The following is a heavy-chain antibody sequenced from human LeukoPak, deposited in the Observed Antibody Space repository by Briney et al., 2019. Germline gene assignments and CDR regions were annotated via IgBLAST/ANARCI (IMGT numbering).Heavy chain of an antibody. Sequence: GASVKVSCETSGYTFTGYYMHWVRQAPGQGLEWMGWINPNSGGTNYAQKFQGRVTMTRDTSISTAYMELSRLRSDDTAVYYCARGSTARYYYDSSGYYRGAVDYWGQGTLVTISS. CDR3: ARGSTARYYYDSSGYYRGAVDY. D-gene: IGHD3-22*01. V-gene: IGHV1-2*02. CDR2: INPNSGGT. CDR1: GYTFTGYY. J-gene: IGHJ4*02.